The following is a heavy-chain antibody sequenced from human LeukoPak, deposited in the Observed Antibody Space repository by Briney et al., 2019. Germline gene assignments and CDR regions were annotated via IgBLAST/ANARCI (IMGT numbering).Heavy chain of an antibody. CDR3: VKRNCSGTNCYPLDS. CDR1: GLTFSVSG. Sequence: GGSLRLSCAASGLTFSVSGMHWVRQAPGKGLEWVSAITTSGDSTYYADSVKGRFTISRDNSKNTLYLQMNSLRAEDTAIYFCVKRNCSGTNCYPLDSWGRGTLVTVSS. D-gene: IGHD2-15*01. CDR2: ITTSGDST. V-gene: IGHV3-23*01. J-gene: IGHJ4*02.